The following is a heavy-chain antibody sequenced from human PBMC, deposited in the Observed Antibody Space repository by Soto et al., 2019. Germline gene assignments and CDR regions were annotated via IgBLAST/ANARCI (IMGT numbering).Heavy chain of an antibody. Sequence: SETLSLTCTVSGGSISSYYWSWIRQPPGKGLEWIGYIYYSGSTNYNPSLKSRVTISVDTSKNQFSLKLSSVTAADTAVYYCARGSGINYFDYWGQGPLVTVSS. V-gene: IGHV4-59*01. D-gene: IGHD3-10*01. J-gene: IGHJ4*02. CDR2: IYYSGST. CDR3: ARGSGINYFDY. CDR1: GGSISSYY.